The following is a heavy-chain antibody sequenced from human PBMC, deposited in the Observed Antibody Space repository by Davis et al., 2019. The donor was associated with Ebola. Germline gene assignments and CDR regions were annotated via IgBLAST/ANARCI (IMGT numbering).Heavy chain of an antibody. V-gene: IGHV4-28*03. D-gene: IGHD3-22*01. CDR1: GYSITRSDW. CDR3: ARDRHDRRAYGF. Sequence: SETLSLTCTVSGYSITRSDWWAWIRQSPGRGLEWIGYIHYRGSTRDNPSLQSRVTISVDTSKNQFSLKLTSVTAADTATYFCARDRHDRRAYGFWGQGTLVTVSS. J-gene: IGHJ4*02. CDR2: IHYRGST.